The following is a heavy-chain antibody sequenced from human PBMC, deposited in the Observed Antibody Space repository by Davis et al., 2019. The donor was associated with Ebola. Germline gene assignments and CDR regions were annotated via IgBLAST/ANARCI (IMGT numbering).Heavy chain of an antibody. J-gene: IGHJ4*02. CDR1: GYTFTGYY. Sequence: ASVKVSCKASGYTFTGYYMHWVRQAPGQGLEWMGWINAGNGNTKYSQKFQGRVTITRDTSASTAYMELSSLRSEDTAVYYCARVGVTAFDYWGQGTLVTVSS. V-gene: IGHV1-3*01. D-gene: IGHD1-14*01. CDR3: ARVGVTAFDY. CDR2: INAGNGNT.